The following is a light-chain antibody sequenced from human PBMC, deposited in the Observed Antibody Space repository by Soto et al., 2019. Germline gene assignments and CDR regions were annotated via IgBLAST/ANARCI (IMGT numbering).Light chain of an antibody. Sequence: AIQLTQSPSSLSASVGDRVTISCRASQGIGNDLAWYQQKPGKAPRLLIFAASNLQSGVPSRFSGSGSGTDFTLTISRLQPDDFGTYYCQQFNNYPLTFGGGTKVDIK. CDR1: QGIGND. CDR2: AAS. V-gene: IGKV1-6*01. CDR3: QQFNNYPLT. J-gene: IGKJ4*01.